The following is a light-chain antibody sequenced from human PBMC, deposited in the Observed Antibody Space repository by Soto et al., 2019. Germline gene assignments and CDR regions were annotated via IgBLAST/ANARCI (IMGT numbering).Light chain of an antibody. CDR2: KDT. Sequence: SYELTQPPSVSVSPRQTARITFSGDVLAKKYSYWFQQRPGQAPLLVIYKDTERPSGFSERFSGSSSGRTVTLTISGGQAEDEADYYCKYKDTQGTYVLFGGGTKLTV. CDR3: KYKDTQGTYVL. J-gene: IGLJ2*01. V-gene: IGLV3-25*02. CDR1: VLAKKY.